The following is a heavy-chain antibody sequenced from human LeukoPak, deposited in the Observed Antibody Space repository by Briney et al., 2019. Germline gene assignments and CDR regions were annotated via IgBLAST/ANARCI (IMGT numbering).Heavy chain of an antibody. CDR3: ATPLDYYDRSDSHQGGD. CDR1: GFSLTTYP. Sequence: GGSLRLSCSASGFSLTTYPMAWVRQAAGKGLEWVANIKHDGSEKNYVDSVKGRFTISRDNAKNSLYLQMNSLRAEDTAVYYCATPLDYYDRSDSHQGGDWGQGTLVTVSS. D-gene: IGHD3-22*01. J-gene: IGHJ4*02. V-gene: IGHV3-7*03. CDR2: IKHDGSEK.